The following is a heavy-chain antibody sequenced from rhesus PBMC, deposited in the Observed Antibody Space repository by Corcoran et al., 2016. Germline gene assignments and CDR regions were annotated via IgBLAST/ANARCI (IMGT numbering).Heavy chain of an antibody. D-gene: IGHD6-37*01. J-gene: IGHJ2*01. Sequence: GAEVKRPGESLKISCKTSGYSFTSYWISWVRQMPGKGLEWMGAIDPSDSDTRYNPSFQGQVTISADKSISTAYLQWSRLKASDTATYYCAKDYYSGVFYWYFDLWGPGTPITISS. CDR1: GYSFTSYW. CDR2: IDPSDSDT. V-gene: IGHV5-20*01. CDR3: AKDYYSGVFYWYFDL.